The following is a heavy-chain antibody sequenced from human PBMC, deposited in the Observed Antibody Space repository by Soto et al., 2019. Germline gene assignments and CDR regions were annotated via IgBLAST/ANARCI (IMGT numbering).Heavy chain of an antibody. CDR1: GGSFSGYY. CDR3: ASDDYYDSSGYYYAKVY. Sequence: QVQLQQWGAGLLKPSETLSLTCAVYGGSFSGYYWSWIRQPPGKGLEWIGEINHSGSTNYNPSLKSRVTISVDTSKNQFSLKLCSVTAADTAVYYCASDDYYDSSGYYYAKVYWGQGTLVTVSS. CDR2: INHSGST. V-gene: IGHV4-34*01. D-gene: IGHD3-22*01. J-gene: IGHJ4*02.